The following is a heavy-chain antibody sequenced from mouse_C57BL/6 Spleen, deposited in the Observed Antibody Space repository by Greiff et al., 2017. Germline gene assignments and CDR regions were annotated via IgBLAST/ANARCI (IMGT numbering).Heavy chain of an antibody. CDR2: IDPEDGET. D-gene: IGHD4-1*01. V-gene: IGHV14-2*01. Sequence: EVKLQESGAELVKPGASVKLSCTASGFNIKDYYMHWVKQRTEQGLEWIGRIDPEDGETKYAPKFQGKATITADTSSNTAYLQLSSLTSEDTAVYYCASLTGTSYYAMDYWGQGTSVTVSS. CDR3: ASLTGTSYYAMDY. CDR1: GFNIKDYY. J-gene: IGHJ4*01.